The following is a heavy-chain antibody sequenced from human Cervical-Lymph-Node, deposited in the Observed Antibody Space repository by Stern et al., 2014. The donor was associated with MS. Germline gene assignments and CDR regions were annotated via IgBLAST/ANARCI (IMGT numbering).Heavy chain of an antibody. J-gene: IGHJ5*02. Sequence: VQLVESGAEVMKPGSSVKVSCKASGGTFSTFASSWVRQAPGQGLAWMGGIFPVFGTPTYAQEVRGRVTITADVSTSTVYMELSSLRSDDTAVYYCALSSETSDRWYSLGYDLWGQGTLVTVSS. D-gene: IGHD6-13*01. CDR3: ALSSETSDRWYSLGYDL. V-gene: IGHV1-69*01. CDR1: GGTFSTFA. CDR2: IFPVFGTP.